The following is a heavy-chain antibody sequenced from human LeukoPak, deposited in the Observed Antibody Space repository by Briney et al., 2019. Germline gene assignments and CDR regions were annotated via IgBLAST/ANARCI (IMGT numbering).Heavy chain of an antibody. CDR2: IKQDASQE. CDR1: GFTFSSYS. CDR3: ARDLAFDI. J-gene: IGHJ3*02. V-gene: IGHV3-7*03. Sequence: GGSLRLSCAASGFTFSSYSMNWVRQAPGKGLEWVAHIKQDASQEDHVDSVKGRFTISRDNAKNSLYLQMNSLRAEDTAVYYCARDLAFDIWGQGTMVTVSS.